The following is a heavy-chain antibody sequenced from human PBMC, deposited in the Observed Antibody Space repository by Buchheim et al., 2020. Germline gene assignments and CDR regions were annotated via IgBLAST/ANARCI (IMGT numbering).Heavy chain of an antibody. J-gene: IGHJ4*02. CDR2: INPDSGGP. CDR1: GFTLTGYY. CDR3: ARTSPFDY. Sequence: QVQLVQSGAEVKKPGASVKVSCKASGFTLTGYYMHWVRQAPGQGLEWMGWINPDSGGPNYAQKFQGSVTMTRDTSINTAYMELSSLTSDDSAVYYCARTSPFDYWGQGTL. V-gene: IGHV1-2*02.